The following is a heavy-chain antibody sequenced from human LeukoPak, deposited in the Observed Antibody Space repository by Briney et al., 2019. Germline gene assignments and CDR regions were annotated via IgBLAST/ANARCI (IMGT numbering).Heavy chain of an antibody. CDR3: ARDRYCSGGHCYSGRFDP. CDR2: IYDSGIT. Sequence: SETLSLTCTVSGGSISSYYWTWIRQPPGKGLEWIGYIYDSGITNYNPSLRSRVTISLDTSKSQFSLKVSSVTAADTAVYYCARDRYCSGGHCYSGRFDPWGQGTLVTISS. D-gene: IGHD2-15*01. V-gene: IGHV4-59*01. CDR1: GGSISSYY. J-gene: IGHJ5*02.